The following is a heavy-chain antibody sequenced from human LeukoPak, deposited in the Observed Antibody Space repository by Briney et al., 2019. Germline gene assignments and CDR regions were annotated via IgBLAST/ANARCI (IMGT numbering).Heavy chain of an antibody. Sequence: GGSLRLSCAASGFTFSSYVMSWVRQAPGKGLEWVSSISASGGSTNYADSVKGRFTISRDNSKNTLYLQMNSLRAEDTALYYCAKVPRAWWFDPWGQGTLVTVSS. CDR2: ISASGGST. CDR1: GFTFSSYV. CDR3: AKVPRAWWFDP. V-gene: IGHV3-23*01. J-gene: IGHJ5*02.